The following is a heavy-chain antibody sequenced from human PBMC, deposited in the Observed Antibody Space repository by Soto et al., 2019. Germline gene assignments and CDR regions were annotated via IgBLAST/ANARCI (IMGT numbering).Heavy chain of an antibody. CDR2: IIPILGIA. Sequence: SVKVSCKASGGTFSSYTISWVRQAPGQGLEWMGRIIPILGIANYAQKFQGRVTITADKSTSTAYMELSSLRSEDTAVYYCARQGITIFGVVINWFDPWGQGTLGTVSS. CDR1: GGTFSSYT. CDR3: ARQGITIFGVVINWFDP. D-gene: IGHD3-3*01. V-gene: IGHV1-69*02. J-gene: IGHJ5*02.